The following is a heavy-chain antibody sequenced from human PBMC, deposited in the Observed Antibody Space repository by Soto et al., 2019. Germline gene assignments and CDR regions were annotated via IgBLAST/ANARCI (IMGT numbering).Heavy chain of an antibody. CDR3: VRVSIAAAGIPHYHYDY. Sequence: DVQLVESGGGLVQPGGSLRLSCAASGFTFSAHYMDWVRQAPGKGLEWVGRTRNRPMSFTTEYAASVRGRFIVSRDDSKNSLYLQMNSLRTEDTDVYYCVRVSIAAAGIPHYHYDYWGQGTLVTVSS. CDR2: TRNRPMSFTT. CDR1: GFTFSAHY. D-gene: IGHD6-13*01. J-gene: IGHJ4*02. V-gene: IGHV3-72*01.